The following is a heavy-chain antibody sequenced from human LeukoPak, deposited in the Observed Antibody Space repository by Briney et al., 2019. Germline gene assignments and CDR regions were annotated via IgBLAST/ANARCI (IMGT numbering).Heavy chain of an antibody. J-gene: IGHJ4*02. D-gene: IGHD6-6*01. CDR3: ARHSSSSPYFDY. V-gene: IGHV4-59*08. CDR1: GGSISRYY. CDR2: IYYSGST. Sequence: SETLSLTCTVSGGSISRYYWSWIRQPPGKGLEWIGYIYYSGSTNYNPSLKSRVTISVDTSKNQFSLKLSSVTAADTAVYYCARHSSSSPYFDYWGQGTLVTVSS.